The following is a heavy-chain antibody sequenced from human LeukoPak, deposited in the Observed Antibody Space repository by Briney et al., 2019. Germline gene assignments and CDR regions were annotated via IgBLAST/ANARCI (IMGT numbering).Heavy chain of an antibody. V-gene: IGHV3-48*03. J-gene: IGHJ5*02. D-gene: IGHD2-2*01. Sequence: PGGSLRLSCAASGFTFSSYEMNWVRQAPGKGLEWVSYISSSGSTIYYADSVKRRFTISRDNAKNSLYLQMHSLRAEHTAVYYCARAHVVPAAVLWGRGNWFDPWGQGTLVTVSS. CDR1: GFTFSSYE. CDR2: ISSSGSTI. CDR3: ARAHVVPAAVLWGRGNWFDP.